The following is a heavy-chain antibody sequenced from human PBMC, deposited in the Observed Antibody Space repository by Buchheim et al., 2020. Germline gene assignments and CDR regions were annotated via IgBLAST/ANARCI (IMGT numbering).Heavy chain of an antibody. V-gene: IGHV4-4*02. Sequence: QVQLQESGPGLVKPSGTLSLTCAVSGGSISSSNWWSWVRQPPGKGLEWIGEIYHSGSTNYNPSLKSRVPIPVEKSKNQFSPKLSSVTAADTAVYYCAREGVGYCSGGSCYSFYYGMDVWGQGTT. CDR2: IYHSGST. CDR3: AREGVGYCSGGSCYSFYYGMDV. D-gene: IGHD2-15*01. CDR1: GGSISSSNW. J-gene: IGHJ6*02.